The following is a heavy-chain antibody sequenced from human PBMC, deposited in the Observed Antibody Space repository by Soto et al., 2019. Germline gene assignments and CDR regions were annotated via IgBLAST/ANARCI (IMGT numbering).Heavy chain of an antibody. CDR1: GFTFSSYA. CDR3: ARDKGTAMVN. CDR2: ISYDGSNK. D-gene: IGHD5-18*01. J-gene: IGHJ4*02. Sequence: QVQLVESGGGGVQPGRSLRLSCAASGFTFSSYAMHWVRQAPGKGLEWVAVISYDGSNKYYADSVKGRFTISRDNSKNTLYLQMNSLRAEDTAVYYCARDKGTAMVNWGQGTLVTVSS. V-gene: IGHV3-30-3*01.